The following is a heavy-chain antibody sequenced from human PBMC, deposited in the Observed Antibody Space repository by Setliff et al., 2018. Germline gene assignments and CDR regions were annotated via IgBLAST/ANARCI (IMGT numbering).Heavy chain of an antibody. J-gene: IGHJ6*03. Sequence: GESLKISCAASGFTFSSYGMHWVRQAPGKGLEWVAVIWYDGTNKYYADSVKGRFTISRDNSKNTLYLQMNSLRAEDTAVYYCAKESANYYYYMDVWGKGTAVTAP. CDR2: IWYDGTNK. CDR1: GFTFSSYG. CDR3: AKESANYYYYMDV. V-gene: IGHV3-33*06.